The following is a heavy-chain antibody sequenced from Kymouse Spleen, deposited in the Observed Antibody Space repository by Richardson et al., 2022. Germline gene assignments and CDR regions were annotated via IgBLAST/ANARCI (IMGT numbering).Heavy chain of an antibody. CDR2: TRNKANSYTT. Sequence: EVQLVESGGGLVQPGGSLRLSCAASGFTFSDHYMDWVRQAPGKGLEWVGRTRNKANSYTTEYAASVKGRFTISRDDSKNSLYLQMNSLKTEDTAVYYCARAGVGAPYYYYGMDVWGQGTTVTVSS. CDR3: ARAGVGAPYYYYGMDV. D-gene: IGHD1-26*01. V-gene: IGHV3-72*01. CDR1: GFTFSDHY. J-gene: IGHJ6*02.